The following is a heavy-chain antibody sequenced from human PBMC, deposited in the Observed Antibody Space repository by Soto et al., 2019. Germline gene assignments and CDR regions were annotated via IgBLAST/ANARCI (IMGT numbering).Heavy chain of an antibody. CDR2: ITSSSNTI. D-gene: IGHD3-22*01. Sequence: GGSLRLSCAASGFTFSSFHMNWVRQAPGRGLEWVAYITSSSNTIYYSDSVKGRFTISRDNGKNSLFLQMNSLRDEDTAVYYCARVVVVIPPGYYYAMDVWGQGTTVTVSS. CDR1: GFTFSSFH. J-gene: IGHJ6*02. V-gene: IGHV3-48*02. CDR3: ARVVVVIPPGYYYAMDV.